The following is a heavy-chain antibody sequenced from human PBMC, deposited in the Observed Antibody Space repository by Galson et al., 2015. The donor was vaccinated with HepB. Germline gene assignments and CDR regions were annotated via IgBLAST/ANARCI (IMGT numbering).Heavy chain of an antibody. D-gene: IGHD6-13*01. CDR3: TTASHSSSWYPGRAFDI. J-gene: IGHJ3*02. CDR1: GFTFSNAW. V-gene: IGHV3-15*01. CDR2: IKSKTDGGTT. Sequence: SLRLSCAASGFTFSNAWMSWVRQAPGKGLEWVGRIKSKTDGGTTDYAAPVKGRFTISRDDSKNTLYLQMNSLKTEDTAVYYCTTASHSSSWYPGRAFDIWGQGTMVTVSS.